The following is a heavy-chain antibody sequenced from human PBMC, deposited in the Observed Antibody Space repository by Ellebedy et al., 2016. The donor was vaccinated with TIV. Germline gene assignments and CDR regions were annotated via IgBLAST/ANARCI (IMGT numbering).Heavy chain of an antibody. CDR2: INAGNGNT. Sequence: AASVKVSCKASGGTFSSDIFNWVRQAPGQRLEWMGWINAGNGNTKYSQKFQGRVTITRDTSANTAYMELSSLRSEDTAVYYCARGRGDGYNLNLYYWGQGALVSVSS. CDR3: ARGRGDGYNLNLYY. CDR1: GGTFSSDI. J-gene: IGHJ4*02. V-gene: IGHV1-3*01. D-gene: IGHD5-24*01.